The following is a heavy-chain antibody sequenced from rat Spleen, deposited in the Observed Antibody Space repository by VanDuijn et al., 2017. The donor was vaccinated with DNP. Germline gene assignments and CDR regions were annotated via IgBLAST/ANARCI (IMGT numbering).Heavy chain of an antibody. CDR3: AARYSSSWFAY. CDR1: GFTFSNYW. D-gene: IGHD1-2*01. CDR2: ITSSGGSI. Sequence: EVQLVESGGDLVQPGRSLKLSCVASGFTFSNYWMTWIRQVPGRGLEWVASITSSGGSIYYPDSVKGRFTISRDDAKNTLYLQMNSLRSEDTATYYCAARYSSSWFAYWGQGTLVTVPS. J-gene: IGHJ3*01. V-gene: IGHV5-31*01.